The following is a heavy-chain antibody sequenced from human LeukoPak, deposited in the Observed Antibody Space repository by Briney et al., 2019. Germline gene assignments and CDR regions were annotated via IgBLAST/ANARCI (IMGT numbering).Heavy chain of an antibody. J-gene: IGHJ6*03. CDR3: ARPLNYYYMDV. Sequence: PSETLSLTCTVSGGSISSYYWSWIRQPPGKGLEWIGSIYHSGSTYYNPSLKSRVTISVDTSKNQFSLKLSSVTAADTAVYYCARPLNYYYMDVWGKGTTVTVSS. CDR1: GGSISSYY. V-gene: IGHV4-59*08. CDR2: IYHSGST.